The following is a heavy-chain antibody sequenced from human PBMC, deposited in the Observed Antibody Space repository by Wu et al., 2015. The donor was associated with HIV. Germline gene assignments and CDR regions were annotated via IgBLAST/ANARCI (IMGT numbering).Heavy chain of an antibody. CDR1: GGTFSRNA. J-gene: IGHJ3*02. D-gene: IGHD2-2*01. CDR3: ATTNRDQLLSHGRTTGGLLAFDI. V-gene: IGHV1-69*12. Sequence: QVQLAQSEAEVKKPGSSVKVSCKGSGGTFSRNAISWVRQAPGQGLEWMGGIIPFFGIANYAQNFQGRVTITVDDSTSTAYMQLNSLRSEDTAVFYCATTNRDQLLSHGRTTGGLLAFDIWGQGTVVTVSS. CDR2: IIPFFGIA.